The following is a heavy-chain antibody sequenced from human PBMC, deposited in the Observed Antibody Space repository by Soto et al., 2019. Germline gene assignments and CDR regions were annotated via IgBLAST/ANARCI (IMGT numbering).Heavy chain of an antibody. Sequence: QVQLQQWGAGLLKPSETLSLTCAVYGGSFSGYYWSWIRQPPGKGLEWIGEINHIGSTNYNPSLKSRVTISVDTSKNQFSLKLSSVTAADTAVYYCARRLLAARSFDYWGQGTLVTVSS. CDR3: ARRLLAARSFDY. CDR1: GGSFSGYY. V-gene: IGHV4-34*01. CDR2: INHIGST. J-gene: IGHJ4*02. D-gene: IGHD6-6*01.